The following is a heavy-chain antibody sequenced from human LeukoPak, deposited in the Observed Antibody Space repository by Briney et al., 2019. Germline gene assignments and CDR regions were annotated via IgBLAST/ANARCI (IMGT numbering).Heavy chain of an antibody. V-gene: IGHV3-30-3*01. CDR1: GYTFTSYA. D-gene: IGHD6-13*01. CDR2: ISYDGSNK. J-gene: IGHJ3*02. Sequence: SCKASGYTFTSYAMHWVRQAPGKGLEWVAVISYDGSNKYYADSVKGRFTISRDNSKNTLYLQMNSLRAEDTAVYYCARDAPNYSSSWPDAFDIWGQGTMVTVSS. CDR3: ARDAPNYSSSWPDAFDI.